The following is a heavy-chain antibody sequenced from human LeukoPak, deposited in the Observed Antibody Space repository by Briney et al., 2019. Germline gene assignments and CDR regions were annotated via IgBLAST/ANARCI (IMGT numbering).Heavy chain of an antibody. CDR2: IYPGDSDT. CDR1: GYSSTSYW. V-gene: IGHV5-51*01. D-gene: IGHD6-6*01. CDR3: ARRARPNDWYFDL. Sequence: GESLKISCKGSGYSSTSYWIGWVRQMPGKGLEWMGIIYPGDSDTRYSPSFQGQVTISADKSISTAYLQWSSLKASDTAMYYCARRARPNDWYFDLWGRGTLVTVSS. J-gene: IGHJ2*01.